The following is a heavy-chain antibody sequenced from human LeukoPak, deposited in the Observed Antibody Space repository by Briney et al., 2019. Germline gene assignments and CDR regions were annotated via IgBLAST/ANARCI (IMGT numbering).Heavy chain of an antibody. CDR2: TGSKGNNYIR. V-gene: IGHV3-72*01. D-gene: IGHD3-10*01. CDR3: ARDKSGSCDY. Sequence: GGSLRLSCAASGFILSDYNMDWVRQAPGKGLEWIGRTGSKGNNYIREYAASVKGRFAISRDDSKSSVYLQINSLTTEDTAVYYCARDKSGSCDYCGQGTLVTVSS. CDR1: GFILSDYN. J-gene: IGHJ4*02.